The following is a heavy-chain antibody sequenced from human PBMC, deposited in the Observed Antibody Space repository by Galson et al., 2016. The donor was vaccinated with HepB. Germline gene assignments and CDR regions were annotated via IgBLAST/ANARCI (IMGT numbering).Heavy chain of an antibody. CDR2: IVVGSGDT. Sequence: SVKVSCKASGFNIPTSAVQWVRQARGQRPEWLGWIVVGSGDTNYAQKFQDRVTITWDMSTSTAYMELRSLRSADTAVYFCAADFDRWRQFHYRYGMDVWGQETTVTVSS. J-gene: IGHJ6*02. D-gene: IGHD1-26*01. V-gene: IGHV1-58*01. CDR3: AADFDRWRQFHYRYGMDV. CDR1: GFNIPTSA.